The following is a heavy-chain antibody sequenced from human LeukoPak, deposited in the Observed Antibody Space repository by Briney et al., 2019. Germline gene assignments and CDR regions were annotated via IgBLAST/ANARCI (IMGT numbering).Heavy chain of an antibody. J-gene: IGHJ4*02. D-gene: IGHD3-3*01. CDR3: ARDTVGTYYDFWSGYYTRRYYFDY. V-gene: IGHV1-18*01. CDR2: ISAYNGNT. Sequence: ASVKVSSKASGYTFTSYGISWVRQAPGQGLEWMGWISAYNGNTNYAQKLQGRVTMTTDTSTSTAYMELRSLRSDDTAVYYCARDTVGTYYDFWSGYYTRRYYFDYWGQGTLVTVSS. CDR1: GYTFTSYG.